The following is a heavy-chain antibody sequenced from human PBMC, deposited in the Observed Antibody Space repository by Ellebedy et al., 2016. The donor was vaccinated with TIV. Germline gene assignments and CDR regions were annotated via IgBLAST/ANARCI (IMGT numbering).Heavy chain of an antibody. CDR3: ASLGSTTWDPNWYFDL. CDR2: IYYSGST. Sequence: SETLSLTXTVSGDSISSSLYYWGWIRQPPGKGLEWIGSIYYSGSTFYNPSLMSRVTISVDTSKNQFSLKLSSVTAADTAVYYCASLGSTTWDPNWYFDLWGRGTLVTVSS. J-gene: IGHJ2*01. CDR1: GDSISSSLYY. V-gene: IGHV4-39*01. D-gene: IGHD2-2*01.